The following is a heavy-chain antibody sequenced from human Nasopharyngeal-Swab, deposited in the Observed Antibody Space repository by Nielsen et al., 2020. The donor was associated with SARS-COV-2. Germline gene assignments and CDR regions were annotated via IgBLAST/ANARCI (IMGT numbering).Heavy chain of an antibody. V-gene: IGHV4-34*01. CDR3: ARGYRLAARPVVGYYYYGMDV. CDR2: INHSGST. D-gene: IGHD6-6*01. Sequence: RQAPGKGLEWIGEINHSGSTNYNPSLKSRVTISVDTSKNQFSLKLSSVTAADTAVYYCARGYRLAARPVVGYYYYGMDVWDQGTTVTVSS. J-gene: IGHJ6*02.